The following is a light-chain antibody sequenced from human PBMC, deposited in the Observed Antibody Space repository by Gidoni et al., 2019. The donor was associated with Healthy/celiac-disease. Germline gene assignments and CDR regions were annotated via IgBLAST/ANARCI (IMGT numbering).Light chain of an antibody. J-gene: IGKJ4*02. V-gene: IGKV1-12*01. Sequence: DIQMTQSPSSVSASVGDRVTITCRASQGISSWLAWYQQKPGKAPNLLIYGASRLQSGVLSRFSGRGSGTDFTLTISSLQPEDFATYFCQQVNSFPVTFGGGTKVEMK. CDR2: GAS. CDR1: QGISSW. CDR3: QQVNSFPVT.